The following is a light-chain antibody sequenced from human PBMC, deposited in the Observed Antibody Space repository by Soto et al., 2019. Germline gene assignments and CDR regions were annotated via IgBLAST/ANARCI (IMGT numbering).Light chain of an antibody. V-gene: IGKV4-1*01. CDR3: QQYYSTPHT. J-gene: IGKJ2*01. CDR2: WAS. Sequence: DIVMTQSPDSLAVSLGERATINCKSSLSVLYSANKKNYLAWYQQKPGQPPKLLIFWASSREPGVPDRFSGSGSGTDFTLTISSLQADDVAVYYCQQYYSTPHTFGQGTKLEIK. CDR1: LSVLYSANKKNY.